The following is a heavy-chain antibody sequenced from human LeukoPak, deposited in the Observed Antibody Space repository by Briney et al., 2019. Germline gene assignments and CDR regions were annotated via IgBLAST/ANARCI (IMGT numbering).Heavy chain of an antibody. CDR1: GDSISSSSYY. V-gene: IGHV4-39*07. D-gene: IGHD2-2*01. CDR2: IYYSRST. J-gene: IGHJ4*02. CDR3: ARVGCSFSSCYDY. Sequence: SETLSLTCTVSGDSISSSSYYWGWLRQPPGKGLEWIGSIYYSRSTYYNPSLKSRVTISVDTSKNQFSLKLSSVTAADTAVYYCARVGCSFSSCYDYWGQGTLVIVSS.